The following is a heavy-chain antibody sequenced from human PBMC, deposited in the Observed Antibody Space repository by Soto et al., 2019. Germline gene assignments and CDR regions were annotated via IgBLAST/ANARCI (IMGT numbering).Heavy chain of an antibody. Sequence: QVHLVQSGAEVKKPGAAVKVSCKGSGYAFTTYGITWVRQAPGQGLEWMGWISAHNGNTNYAQKLQGRVTVTRDTSKSTAYMELRSLRSDDTAVYYCARVRYGDYWGQGALVTVSS. D-gene: IGHD1-1*01. CDR1: GYAFTTYG. J-gene: IGHJ4*02. CDR2: ISAHNGNT. CDR3: ARVRYGDY. V-gene: IGHV1-18*01.